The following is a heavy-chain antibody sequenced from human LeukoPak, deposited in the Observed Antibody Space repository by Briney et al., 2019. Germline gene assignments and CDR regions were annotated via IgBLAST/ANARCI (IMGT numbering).Heavy chain of an antibody. CDR1: GFTFSNYG. CDR3: ASRIERIDY. V-gene: IGHV3-23*01. Sequence: PGGSLRLSCVASGFTFSNYGMNWVRQATGKGLEWVSAISAGGASTYFADSVKGRFTISRDNSKNTLYLQMNSLRVEDTAVYYCASRIERIDYWGQGTLVTVSP. CDR2: ISAGGAST. D-gene: IGHD1-1*01. J-gene: IGHJ4*02.